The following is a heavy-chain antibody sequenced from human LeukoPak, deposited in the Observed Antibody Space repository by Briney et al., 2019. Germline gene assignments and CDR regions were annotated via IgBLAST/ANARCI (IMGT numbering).Heavy chain of an antibody. CDR3: ASRGEETYCGGDCYSSPDQGV. J-gene: IGHJ6*02. V-gene: IGHV1-69*13. CDR2: IIPIFGTA. D-gene: IGHD2-21*02. Sequence: GASVKVSCKASGGTFSSYAISWVRQAPGQGLEWMGGIIPIFGTANYAQKFQGRVTITADESTSTAYMELSSLRSEDTAVYYCASRGEETYCGGDCYSSPDQGVWGQGTTVTVSS. CDR1: GGTFSSYA.